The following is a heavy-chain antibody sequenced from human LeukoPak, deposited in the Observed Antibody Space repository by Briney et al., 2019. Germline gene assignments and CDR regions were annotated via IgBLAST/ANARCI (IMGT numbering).Heavy chain of an antibody. Sequence: GSLRLSCAASGFTFSSHGMHWVRQAPGKGLEWVAVIWYDGSNKDYAESVKGRFTIFRDNSKNTLYLEMNNLRAEDTAVYYCAKRPGGVYYYYGMDVWGQGTTVTVSS. CDR2: IWYDGSNK. CDR3: AKRPGGVYYYYGMDV. J-gene: IGHJ6*02. V-gene: IGHV3-33*06. CDR1: GFTFSSHG. D-gene: IGHD4-23*01.